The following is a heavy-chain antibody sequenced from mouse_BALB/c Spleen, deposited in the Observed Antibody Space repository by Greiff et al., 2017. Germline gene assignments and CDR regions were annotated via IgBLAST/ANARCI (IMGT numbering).Heavy chain of an antibody. V-gene: IGHV1-54*01. D-gene: IGHD4-1*01. CDR1: GYAFTNYL. CDR2: INPGSGGT. Sequence: LQQSGAELVRPGTSVTVSCKASGYAFTNYLIEWVKQRPGQGLEWIGVINPGSGGTNYNEKFKGKATLTADKSSSTAYMQLSSLTSDDSAVYFCARGGKTAYFDYWGQGTTLTVSS. CDR3: ARGGKTAYFDY. J-gene: IGHJ2*01.